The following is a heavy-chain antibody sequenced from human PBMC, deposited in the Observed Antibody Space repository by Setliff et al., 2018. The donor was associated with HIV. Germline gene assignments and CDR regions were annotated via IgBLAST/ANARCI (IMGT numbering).Heavy chain of an antibody. J-gene: IGHJ5*02. CDR2: IYYSGSSGST. D-gene: IGHD6-13*01. CDR1: GGSISSSSYY. V-gene: IGHV4-39*07. Sequence: SETLSLTCTVSGGSISSSSYYWVWIRQPPGKGLEWIGSIYYSGSSGSTYYNPSLKSRVTISVDTSKNQFSLKLSSVTAADTAVYYCARDIQAAGTGWFDPWGQGTLVTVSS. CDR3: ARDIQAAGTGWFDP.